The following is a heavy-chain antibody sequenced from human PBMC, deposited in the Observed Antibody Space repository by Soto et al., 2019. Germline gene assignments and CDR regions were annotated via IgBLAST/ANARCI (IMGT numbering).Heavy chain of an antibody. CDR2: IKRTSDGGAT. J-gene: IGHJ4*02. CDR3: ATDLLDY. V-gene: IGHV3-15*01. Sequence: EVQLVESGGGLVKPGGSLRLSCAASGFSFNNAWMSWVRQAPGKGLEWLGRIKRTSDGGATDNAAPVRGRFTISRDDSKTTLYLQMNSLKTDDTAVYFCATDLLDYWGQGTLVTVSS. CDR1: GFSFNNAW.